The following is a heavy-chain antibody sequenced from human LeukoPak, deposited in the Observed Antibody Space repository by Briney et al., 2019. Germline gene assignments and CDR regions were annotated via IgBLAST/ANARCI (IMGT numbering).Heavy chain of an antibody. CDR1: GGSISSYY. CDR3: ARVESRAAGHYYYYYGMDV. V-gene: IGHV4-59*01. CDR2: IYYSGST. Sequence: PSETLSLTCTVSGGSISSYYWNLIRQPPGKGLEWIGYIYYSGSTNYNPSLKSRVTISVDTSKNQFSLKLSSVTAADTAVYYCARVESRAAGHYYYYYGMDVWGQGTTVTVSS. D-gene: IGHD6-13*01. J-gene: IGHJ6*02.